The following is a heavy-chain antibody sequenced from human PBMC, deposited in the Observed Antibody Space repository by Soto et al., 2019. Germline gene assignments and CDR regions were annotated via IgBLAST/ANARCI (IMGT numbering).Heavy chain of an antibody. V-gene: IGHV4-59*01. CDR3: ARGGLEYSSSWQADY. J-gene: IGHJ4*02. D-gene: IGHD6-13*01. CDR2: IYYSGST. Sequence: ETLSLTCTVSGGSISSYYWSWIRQPPGKGLEWIGYIYYSGSTNYNPSLKSRVTISVDTSKNQFSLKLSSVTAADTAVYYCARGGLEYSSSWQADYWGQGTLVTVSS. CDR1: GGSISSYY.